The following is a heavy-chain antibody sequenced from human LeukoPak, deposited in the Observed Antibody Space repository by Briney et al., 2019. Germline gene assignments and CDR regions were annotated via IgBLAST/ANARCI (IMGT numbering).Heavy chain of an antibody. V-gene: IGHV1-18*01. CDR3: ARDRPCSSTSCYGWFDP. D-gene: IGHD2-2*01. CDR1: GYTFTSYG. CDR2: ISAYNGNT. Sequence: ASVKVSCKASGYTFTSYGISWVRQAPGQGLEWMGWISAYNGNTNYAQKLQGRVTMTTDTSTSTDYMELRSLRSDDTAVYYCARDRPCSSTSCYGWFDPWGQGTLVTVSS. J-gene: IGHJ5*02.